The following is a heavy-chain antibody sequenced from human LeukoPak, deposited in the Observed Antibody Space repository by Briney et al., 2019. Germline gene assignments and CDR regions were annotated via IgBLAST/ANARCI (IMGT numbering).Heavy chain of an antibody. J-gene: IGHJ6*02. D-gene: IGHD2-2*01. CDR1: GYTFTNNY. CDR3: ARGYCSSTSCYMDV. Sequence: ASVKVSCKASGYTFTNNYLHWVRQAPGQGLEWMGWINAGNGNIKYSQKFQGRVTITGDTSASTAYMELSSLRSEDTAVYYCARGYCSSTSCYMDVWGQGTTVT. V-gene: IGHV1-3*01. CDR2: INAGNGNI.